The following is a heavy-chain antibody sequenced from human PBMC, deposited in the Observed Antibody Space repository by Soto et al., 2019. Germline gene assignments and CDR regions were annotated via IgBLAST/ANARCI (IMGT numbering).Heavy chain of an antibody. Sequence: VASVKVSCKVSGYTFTSYDINWVRQATGQGLEWMGWMNPNSGNTGYAQKFQGRVTMTRNTSISTAYMELSSLRSEDTAVYYCARGRITGTSYNNWFDPWGQGTLVTVSS. V-gene: IGHV1-8*01. CDR3: ARGRITGTSYNNWFDP. CDR2: MNPNSGNT. J-gene: IGHJ5*02. D-gene: IGHD1-20*01. CDR1: GYTFTSYD.